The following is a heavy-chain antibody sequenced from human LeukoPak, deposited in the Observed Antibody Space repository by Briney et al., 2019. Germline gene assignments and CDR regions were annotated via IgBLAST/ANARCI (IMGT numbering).Heavy chain of an antibody. Sequence: SQTLSLTCTVSGGSISSGDYYWSWIRQPPGKGLEWIGYIYYSGSTYYNPSLKSRVTISVDTSKNQFSLKLSSVTAADTAVYYCARFFGSSRPGADAFDIWGQGTMVTVSS. D-gene: IGHD3-3*01. J-gene: IGHJ3*02. CDR2: IYYSGST. V-gene: IGHV4-30-4*08. CDR3: ARFFGSSRPGADAFDI. CDR1: GGSISSGDYY.